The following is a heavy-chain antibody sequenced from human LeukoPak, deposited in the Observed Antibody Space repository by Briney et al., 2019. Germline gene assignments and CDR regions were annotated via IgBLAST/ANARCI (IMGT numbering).Heavy chain of an antibody. CDR3: ARGPAYHFDY. V-gene: IGHV3-23*01. J-gene: IGHJ4*02. Sequence: GGSLRLSCAASGFTFSSYDMSWVRQAPGKGLEWVSFIRSDGGSTLYADSVKGRFTISRDNAKNTLYLQMNSLRADDTAVYYCARGPAYHFDYWGQGTLVTVSS. CDR1: GFTFSSYD. CDR2: IRSDGGST.